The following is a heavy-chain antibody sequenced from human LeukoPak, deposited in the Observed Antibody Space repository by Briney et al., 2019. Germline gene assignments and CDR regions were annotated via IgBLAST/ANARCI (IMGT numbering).Heavy chain of an antibody. CDR3: ARHRLRPYYFDY. Sequence: SETLSLTCTVSGGSISSHYWSWIRQPPGKGLEWIGYIYYSGSTNYNPSLKSRVTISVDTSKNQFSLKLSPVTAADTAVYYCARHRLRPYYFDYWGQGTLVTVSS. D-gene: IGHD4-17*01. V-gene: IGHV4-59*11. CDR1: GGSISSHY. CDR2: IYYSGST. J-gene: IGHJ4*02.